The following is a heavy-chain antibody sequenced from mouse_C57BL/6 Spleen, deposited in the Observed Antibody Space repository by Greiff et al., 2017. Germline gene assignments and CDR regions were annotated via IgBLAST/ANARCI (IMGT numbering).Heavy chain of an antibody. CDR3: ARRGLNYYGEGYYFDD. D-gene: IGHD1-1*01. J-gene: IGHJ2*01. CDR1: GYTFTDYY. V-gene: IGHV1-26*01. Sequence: EVQLQQSGPELVKPGASVKISCKASGYTFTDYYMNWVKQSHGKSLEWIGDINPNNGGTSYNQKFKGKATLTVDKSSSTAYMELRSLTSEDSAVYYCARRGLNYYGEGYYFDDWGQGTTLTVS. CDR2: INPNNGGT.